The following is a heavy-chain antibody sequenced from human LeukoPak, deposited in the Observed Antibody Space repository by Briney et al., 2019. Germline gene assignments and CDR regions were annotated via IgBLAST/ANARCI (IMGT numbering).Heavy chain of an antibody. J-gene: IGHJ4*02. V-gene: IGHV3-30*02. CDR1: GFTFTSSG. CDR2: IHFDGSIK. CDR3: AKEGPECCQDDY. Sequence: PGGSLRLSCAASGFTFTSSGMHWVRQAPGKGLEWVAFIHFDGSIKYYVDSVKDRFTISRDNCKNTLYLQMNSLRVEDTAVYYCAKEGPECCQDDYWGQGTLVTVSS. D-gene: IGHD2-15*01.